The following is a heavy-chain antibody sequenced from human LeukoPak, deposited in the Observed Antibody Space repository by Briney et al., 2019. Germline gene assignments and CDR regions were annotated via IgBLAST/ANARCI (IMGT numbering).Heavy chain of an antibody. CDR3: TRDVPHNWFDP. Sequence: PGGSLRLSCAASGFTFSSHWMHWVRQAPGKGLVWASRIETDGSSTSYADSVKGRFTVSRDNAKNMLYLQMNSLTAEDTAIYYCTRDVPHNWFDPWGQGTLVTVSS. J-gene: IGHJ5*02. CDR2: IETDGSST. V-gene: IGHV3-74*01. CDR1: GFTFSSHW.